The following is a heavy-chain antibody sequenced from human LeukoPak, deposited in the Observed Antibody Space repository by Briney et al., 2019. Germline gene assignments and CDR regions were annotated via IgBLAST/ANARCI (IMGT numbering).Heavy chain of an antibody. CDR2: ISGSGVST. CDR1: GFTFSSYA. D-gene: IGHD1-7*01. CDR3: AKDEGNWNYNLASQTYD. Sequence: GGSLRLSCAASGFTFSSYAMSWVRQAPGKGLEWVSAISGSGVSTYYADSVKGRFTVSRDNSKNTLYLQMSSLRAEDTAVYYCAKDEGNWNYNLASQTYDWGQGTLVTVSS. V-gene: IGHV3-23*01. J-gene: IGHJ4*02.